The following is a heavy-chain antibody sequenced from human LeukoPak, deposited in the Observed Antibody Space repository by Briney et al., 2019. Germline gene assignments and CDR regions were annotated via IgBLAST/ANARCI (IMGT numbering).Heavy chain of an antibody. CDR1: GFTFSSYW. V-gene: IGHV3-7*03. D-gene: IGHD3-10*01. J-gene: IGHJ6*04. CDR2: IKQDGSEK. CDR3: ARVGPLLWFGESPGYYYGMDV. Sequence: PGGSLRLSCAASGFTFSSYWMSWVRQAPGKGLEWVANIKQDGSEKYYVDSVKGRFTISRDNAKNSLYLQMNSLRAEDTAVYYCARVGPLLWFGESPGYYYGMDVWAKGPRSPSPQ.